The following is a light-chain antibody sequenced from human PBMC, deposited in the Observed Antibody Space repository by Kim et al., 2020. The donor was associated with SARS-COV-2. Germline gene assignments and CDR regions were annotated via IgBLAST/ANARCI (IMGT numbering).Light chain of an antibody. V-gene: IGLV3-1*01. CDR1: KLGTKY. CDR3: QAWDSTTLL. Sequence: SVSPGQTARITCSGDKLGTKYTCWYQQRPGRSPVLVISEDTKRPSGIPERFSGSNSGNTATLTITGTLAMDEADYYCQAWDSTTLLFGGGTKVTVL. CDR2: EDT. J-gene: IGLJ2*01.